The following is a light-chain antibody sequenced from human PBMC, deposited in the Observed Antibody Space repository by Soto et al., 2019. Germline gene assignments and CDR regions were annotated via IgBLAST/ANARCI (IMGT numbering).Light chain of an antibody. Sequence: QSALTQPASMSGSPGQSITISCAGTSSDVGGYNFVSWYQQHPDKAPKLMIYDVRNRPSGVSNRFSGSKSGSTASLTISGLQAEDEADYYCASYTSSDTEVFGTGTKLTVL. V-gene: IGLV2-14*03. J-gene: IGLJ1*01. CDR2: DVR. CDR3: ASYTSSDTEV. CDR1: SSDVGGYNF.